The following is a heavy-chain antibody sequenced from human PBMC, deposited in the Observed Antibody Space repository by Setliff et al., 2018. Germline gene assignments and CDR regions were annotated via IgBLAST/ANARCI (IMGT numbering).Heavy chain of an antibody. D-gene: IGHD3-16*01. CDR2: IKQDGSEK. CDR1: GFTFSSYW. J-gene: IGHJ4*02. V-gene: IGHV3-7*01. Sequence: GGSLRLSCAASGFTFSSYWISWVRQAPGKGLEWVANIKQDGSEKYYVDSVKGRFTISGDNAKNSLYLQMNSLRAEDTAVYYCARDGGDYWGQGTLVTVSS. CDR3: ARDGGDY.